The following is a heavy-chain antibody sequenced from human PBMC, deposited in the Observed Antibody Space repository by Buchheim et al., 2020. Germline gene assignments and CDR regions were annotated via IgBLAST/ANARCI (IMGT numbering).Heavy chain of an antibody. D-gene: IGHD2-2*01. V-gene: IGHV4-39*01. CDR2: IYYSGST. CDR1: GGSISSSSYY. J-gene: IGHJ6*02. Sequence: QLQLQESGPGLVKPSETLSLTCTVSGGSISSSSYYWGWIRQPPGKGLEWIGSIYYSGSTYYNPSLKSRVTISVDTSKNQFSLKLSSVTAADTAVYYCARQAQGTGDCSSTSCYDGYYYYGMDVWGQGTT. CDR3: ARQAQGTGDCSSTSCYDGYYYYGMDV.